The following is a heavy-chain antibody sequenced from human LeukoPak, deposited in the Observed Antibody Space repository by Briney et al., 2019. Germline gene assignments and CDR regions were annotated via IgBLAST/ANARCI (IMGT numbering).Heavy chain of an antibody. J-gene: IGHJ3*02. D-gene: IGHD2-15*01. V-gene: IGHV3-23*01. Sequence: GGSLRLSCAASGFIFSNYAMSWVRQAPGKGLEWVSAISGSGGSTYYADSVKGRFTISRDNSKNTLYLQMNSLRAEDTAVYYCAKGSPCSGGSCYEGDAFDIWGQGTMVTVSS. CDR2: ISGSGGST. CDR3: AKGSPCSGGSCYEGDAFDI. CDR1: GFIFSNYA.